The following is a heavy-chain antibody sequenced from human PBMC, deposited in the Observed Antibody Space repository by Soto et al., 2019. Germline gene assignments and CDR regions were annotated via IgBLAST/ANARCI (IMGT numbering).Heavy chain of an antibody. D-gene: IGHD3-9*01. V-gene: IGHV1-69*13. Sequence: ASVKVSCKASGDTFSRYSISWVRQAPGQGLEWMGGIFAGFGTATYAQKFHGRVLIIADESTTTAYMELTSLTYEDTAVYYCAKDANYDILTGPNDAFDIWGHGTMVTVSS. CDR1: GDTFSRYS. CDR3: AKDANYDILTGPNDAFDI. CDR2: IFAGFGTA. J-gene: IGHJ3*02.